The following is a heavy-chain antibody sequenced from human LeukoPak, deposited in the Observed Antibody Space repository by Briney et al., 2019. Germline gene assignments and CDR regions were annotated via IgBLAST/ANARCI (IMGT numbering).Heavy chain of an antibody. V-gene: IGHV3-20*04. J-gene: IGHJ5*02. Sequence: PGGSLRLSCAASGFTFDDYGMSWVRQAPGKGLEWVSSITWNGSSTGYADSVKGRFTISRDNAKNSLYLQMNSLRAEDTALYYCARGIDDGDNWFDPWGQGTLVTVSS. CDR3: ARGIDDGDNWFDP. CDR2: ITWNGSST. CDR1: GFTFDDYG. D-gene: IGHD1-1*01.